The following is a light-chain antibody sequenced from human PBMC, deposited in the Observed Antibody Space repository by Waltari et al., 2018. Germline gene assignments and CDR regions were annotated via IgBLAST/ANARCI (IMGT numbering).Light chain of an antibody. J-gene: IGLJ3*02. CDR3: EAWDDSLSGWV. V-gene: IGLV1-44*01. CDR1: SSNIGTNI. Sequence: QSVLTQAPSASGTPGQRVTISCSGSSSNIGTNIVNWYQQLPGAAPKVLIYSNNRRPSGVPDRFSGSKSGTSASLAISGLQSEDEGDYYCEAWDDSLSGWVFGGGTKLTVL. CDR2: SNN.